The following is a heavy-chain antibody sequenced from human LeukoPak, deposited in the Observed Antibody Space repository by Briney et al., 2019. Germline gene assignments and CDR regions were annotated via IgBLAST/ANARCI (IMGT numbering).Heavy chain of an antibody. V-gene: IGHV3-21*01. CDR3: ARAELRSYGMDV. J-gene: IGHJ6*02. D-gene: IGHD1-7*01. Sequence: GGSLILSCAASGFTFSSYSMNWVRQAPGKGLEWVSSISSSSSYIYYADSVKGRFTISRDNAKNSLYLQMNSLRAEDTAVYYCARAELRSYGMDVWGQGTTVTVSS. CDR2: ISSSSSYI. CDR1: GFTFSSYS.